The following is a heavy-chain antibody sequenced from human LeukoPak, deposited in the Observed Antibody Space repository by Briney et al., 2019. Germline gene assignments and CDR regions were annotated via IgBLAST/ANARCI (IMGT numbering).Heavy chain of an antibody. Sequence: GGSLRLSCAASGFTFSSYTMHWVRKAPGKGLEWVSSISGRSSHIYYADSVKGRFTINRDNAKNSLYLQMNSLGAEDTAVYYCARTIREQWLTIDYWGQGTLVTFSS. CDR3: ARTIREQWLTIDY. CDR2: ISGRSSHI. CDR1: GFTFSSYT. J-gene: IGHJ4*02. D-gene: IGHD6-19*01. V-gene: IGHV3-21*01.